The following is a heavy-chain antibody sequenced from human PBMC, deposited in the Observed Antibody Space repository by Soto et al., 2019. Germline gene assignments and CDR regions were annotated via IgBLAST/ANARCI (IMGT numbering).Heavy chain of an antibody. V-gene: IGHV4-34*01. Sequence: PSETPSLTWAVVGDSLRGQSWNWIRQSPGKGLEWIGELDEGGGTNYNPSLKSRAILSDDTSKNQFSLTLTSVTAADAAVYYCAREDSYGWSGESLDVWGQGTTVS. CDR2: LDEGGGT. D-gene: IGHD6-19*01. CDR1: GDSLRGQS. J-gene: IGHJ6*02. CDR3: AREDSYGWSGESLDV.